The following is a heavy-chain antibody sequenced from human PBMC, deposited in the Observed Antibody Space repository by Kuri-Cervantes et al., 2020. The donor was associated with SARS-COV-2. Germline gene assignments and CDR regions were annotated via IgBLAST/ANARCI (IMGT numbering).Heavy chain of an antibody. CDR3: ARRFKESSSDQPFDAFDI. CDR1: GGSFSGYY. CDR2: INHSGST. V-gene: IGHV4-34*01. D-gene: IGHD2-2*01. Sequence: GSLRLSCAVYGGSFSGYYWSWIRQPPGKGLEWIGEINHSGSTNYNPSLKSRVTISVDTSKNQFSLKLSSVTAADTAVYYCARRFKESSSDQPFDAFDIWGQGTMVTVSS. J-gene: IGHJ3*02.